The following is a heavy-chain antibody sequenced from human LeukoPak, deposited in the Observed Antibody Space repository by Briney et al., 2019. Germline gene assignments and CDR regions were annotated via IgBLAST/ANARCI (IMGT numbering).Heavy chain of an antibody. CDR3: ARDRGIVVVPAATNWFDP. D-gene: IGHD2-2*01. J-gene: IGHJ5*02. Sequence: SVKVSCKDSGGTFSSYAISWVRQAPGQGLEWMGGIIPIFGTANYAQKFQGRVTITADESTSTAYMELSSLRSEDTAMYYCARDRGIVVVPAATNWFDPWGQGTLVTVSS. V-gene: IGHV1-69*13. CDR1: GGTFSSYA. CDR2: IIPIFGTA.